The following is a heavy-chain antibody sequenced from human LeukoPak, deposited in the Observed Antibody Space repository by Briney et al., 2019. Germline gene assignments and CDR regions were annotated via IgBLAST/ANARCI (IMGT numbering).Heavy chain of an antibody. V-gene: IGHV4-34*01. J-gene: IGHJ5*02. CDR1: GGSFSGYY. Sequence: PSETLSLTCAVYGGSFSGYYWSWIRQPPGKGLEWIGEINHSGSTNYNPSLKSRVTISVDTSKNQFSLKLSSVTAADTAVYYCASRPPYDYVWGSYRNNWFDPWGQGTLVTVSS. CDR2: INHSGST. CDR3: ASRPPYDYVWGSYRNNWFDP. D-gene: IGHD3-16*02.